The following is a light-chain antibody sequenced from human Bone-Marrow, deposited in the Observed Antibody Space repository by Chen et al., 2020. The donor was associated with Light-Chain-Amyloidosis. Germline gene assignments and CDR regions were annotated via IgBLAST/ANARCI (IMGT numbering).Light chain of an antibody. V-gene: IGKV1-39*01. Sequence: DIQMTQSPSSLSASVGDRVTIHCRASQSIDNYLNWYQQKPGKAPKLLIYAASSLQSGVPSRFSGSGSGTDFSLTIISLQAEDSATYYCQQSHSSPYTFGQGTKLEIK. CDR3: QQSHSSPYT. CDR2: AAS. CDR1: QSIDNY. J-gene: IGKJ2*01.